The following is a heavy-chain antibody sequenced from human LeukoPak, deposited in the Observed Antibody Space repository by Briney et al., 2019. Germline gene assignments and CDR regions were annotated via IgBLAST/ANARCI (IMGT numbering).Heavy chain of an antibody. Sequence: SETLSLTCAVSGGSISSSNWWSWVRQPPGKGLEWIGEIYHSGSTNYNPSLKSRVTISVDKSKNQFSLKLSSVTAADTAVYYCARARGYYYDSSGLFDYWGQGTLVTVSS. CDR2: IYHSGST. CDR3: ARARGYYYDSSGLFDY. J-gene: IGHJ4*02. D-gene: IGHD3-22*01. V-gene: IGHV4-4*02. CDR1: GGSISSSNW.